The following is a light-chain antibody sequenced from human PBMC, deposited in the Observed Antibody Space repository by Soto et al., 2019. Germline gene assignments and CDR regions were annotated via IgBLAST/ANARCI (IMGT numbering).Light chain of an antibody. CDR3: QQTLSFPPT. CDR1: QAIDSW. Sequence: DIQMTQSPSSLSASVCYRVTITGRASQAIDSWLAWYQQKPGEAPKLLIFTGSLLHSGVPPRFSGNGSGTDFTLTISSLQPEDFATYYCQQTLSFPPTFGQGTKVDIK. CDR2: TGS. V-gene: IGKV1-12*01. J-gene: IGKJ1*01.